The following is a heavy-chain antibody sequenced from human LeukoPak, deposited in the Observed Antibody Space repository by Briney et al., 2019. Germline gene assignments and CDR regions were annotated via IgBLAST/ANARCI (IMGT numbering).Heavy chain of an antibody. V-gene: IGHV3-30*02. Sequence: GGSLRLSCAASGFTFRSYGMHWVRQAPGKGLEWVAFIRYDGSNKYYADSVKGRFTISRDNSKNTLYLQMNSLRAEDTAVYYCAKDRGYSPCPYTWGQGTLVTVSS. J-gene: IGHJ5*02. CDR1: GFTFRSYG. CDR2: IRYDGSNK. CDR3: AKDRGYSPCPYT. D-gene: IGHD5-18*01.